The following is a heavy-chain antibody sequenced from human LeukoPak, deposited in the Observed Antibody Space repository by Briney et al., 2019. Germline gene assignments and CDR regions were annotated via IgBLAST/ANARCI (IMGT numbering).Heavy chain of an antibody. V-gene: IGHV5-10-1*01. CDR1: GYNFTSYW. CDR3: ARLRDGSIDY. J-gene: IGHJ4*02. Sequence: GESLKISCKGSGYNFTSYWISWVRQMPGKGLEWMGRVDPSDSYTNYSPSFQGHVTISADKSITTAYLQWSSLKASDTAMYYCARLRDGSIDYWGQGTLVTVSS. CDR2: VDPSDSYT.